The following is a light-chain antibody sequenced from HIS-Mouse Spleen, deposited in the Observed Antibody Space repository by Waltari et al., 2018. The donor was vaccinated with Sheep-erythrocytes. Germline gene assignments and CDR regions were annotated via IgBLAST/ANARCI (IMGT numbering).Light chain of an antibody. CDR2: DVS. J-gene: IGLJ3*02. CDR1: SSDVGCYNY. V-gene: IGLV2-11*01. Sequence: QSALTQPRPVSGSPGQSVTISCTGTSSDVGCYNYVSWYQQHPGKAPKLMIYDVSKRPSGVPDRFSGSKSGNTASLTISGLQAEDEADYYCCSYAGSYTFWVFGGGTKLTVL. CDR3: CSYAGSYTFWV.